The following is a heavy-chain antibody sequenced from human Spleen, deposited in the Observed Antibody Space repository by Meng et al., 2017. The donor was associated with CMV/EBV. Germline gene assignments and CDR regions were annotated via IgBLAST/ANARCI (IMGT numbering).Heavy chain of an antibody. CDR1: GITFSHYD. Sequence: GGSLRLSCAVSGITFSHYDMHWVRQAPGKGLEWVAVISYDGTKKYYADSVKGRFTVSRDNSKNTLYLQMNSLRVEDTALYYCATWDYYYSSGPRDYWGQGTLVTVSS. V-gene: IGHV3-30-3*01. CDR2: ISYDGTKK. D-gene: IGHD3-22*01. J-gene: IGHJ4*02. CDR3: ATWDYYYSSGPRDY.